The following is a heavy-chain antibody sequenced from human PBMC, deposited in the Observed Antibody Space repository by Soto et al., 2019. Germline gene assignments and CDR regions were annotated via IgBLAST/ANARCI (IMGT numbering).Heavy chain of an antibody. CDR2: IWYDGSNK. CDR1: GFTFSSYG. CDR3: ARDYQAADYGDYVGIDY. D-gene: IGHD4-17*01. Sequence: GGSLRLSCAASGFTFSSYGMHWVRQAPGKGLEWVAVIWYDGSNKYYADSVKGRFTISRDNSKNTLYLQMNSLRAEDTAVYYCARDYQAADYGDYVGIDYWGQGTLVTVS. V-gene: IGHV3-33*01. J-gene: IGHJ4*02.